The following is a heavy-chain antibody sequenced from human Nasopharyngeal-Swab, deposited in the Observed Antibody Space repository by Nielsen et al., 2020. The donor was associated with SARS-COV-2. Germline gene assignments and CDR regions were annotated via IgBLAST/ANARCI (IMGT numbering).Heavy chain of an antibody. CDR3: ARDSQNLRCWDY. J-gene: IGHJ4*02. CDR2: INPSGGST. V-gene: IGHV1-46*01. CDR1: GYRFTGYY. Sequence: ASVKVSCKASGYRFTGYYLHWVRQAPGQGLEWMGIINPSGGSTSYAQKFQGRVTMTRDTSTSTVYMELSSLRSEDTAVYYCARDSQNLRCWDYWGQGTLVTVSS. D-gene: IGHD4-17*01.